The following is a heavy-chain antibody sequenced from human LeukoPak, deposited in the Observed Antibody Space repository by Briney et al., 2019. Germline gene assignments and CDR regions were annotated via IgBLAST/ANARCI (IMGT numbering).Heavy chain of an antibody. CDR2: IRYDGRIK. D-gene: IGHD6-13*01. V-gene: IGHV3-30*02. CDR1: GFTFSAYG. Sequence: GGSLRISCAASGFTFSAYGVHWVRQAPGKGLEWVAFIRYDGRIKNYADFVKGRFTISRDNSKNTLYLQMNSLTTEDTSLYYCARNRAATGDWLDPWGEGTLVIVSS. CDR3: ARNRAATGDWLDP. J-gene: IGHJ5*02.